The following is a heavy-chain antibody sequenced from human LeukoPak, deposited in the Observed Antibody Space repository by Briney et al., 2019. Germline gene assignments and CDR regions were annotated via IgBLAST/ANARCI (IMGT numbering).Heavy chain of an antibody. D-gene: IGHD2-15*01. CDR2: IYPGDSDT. V-gene: IGHV5-51*01. CDR3: ARQDGYCSGCPGFDP. J-gene: IGHJ5*02. Sequence: GESLKISCKGSGYSFTSYWIGWVRQLPGKGLEWMGIIYPGDSDTRYSPSFQGQVTISADKSISTAYLQWSSLKASDTAMYYCARQDGYCSGCPGFDPWGQGTLVTVSS. CDR1: GYSFTSYW.